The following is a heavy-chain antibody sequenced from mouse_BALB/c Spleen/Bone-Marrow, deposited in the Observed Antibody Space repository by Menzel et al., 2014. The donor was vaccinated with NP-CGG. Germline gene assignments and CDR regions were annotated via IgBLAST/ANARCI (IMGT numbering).Heavy chain of an antibody. D-gene: IGHD2-14*01. Sequence: VKVVESGAKLVRPGVSVKISCKGSGYTFTDHAIHWVKRSHAKSLEWIGVISGYYGDAIYNQKFKGKATMTVDKSSSTAYMELARLASEDSAIYYCARSGKVRNAMDYWGQGTSVTASS. V-gene: IGHV1S137*01. J-gene: IGHJ4*01. CDR3: ARSGKVRNAMDY. CDR2: ISGYYGDA. CDR1: GYTFTDHA.